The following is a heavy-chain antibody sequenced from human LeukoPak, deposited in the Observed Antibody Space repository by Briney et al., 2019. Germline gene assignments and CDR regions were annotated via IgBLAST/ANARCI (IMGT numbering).Heavy chain of an antibody. CDR2: IIPIFGTA. CDR3: AGALFGTAYY. J-gene: IGHJ4*02. V-gene: IGHV1-69*06. Sequence: VASVKVSSKAPGGTFSTYAISWVRQAPGQGLEWMGGIIPIFGTANYAQKFQGRVTITADKSTSTAYMELSSLRSEDTAVYYCAGALFGTAYYWGQGPLVTVSA. CDR1: GGTFSTYA. D-gene: IGHD3-3*01.